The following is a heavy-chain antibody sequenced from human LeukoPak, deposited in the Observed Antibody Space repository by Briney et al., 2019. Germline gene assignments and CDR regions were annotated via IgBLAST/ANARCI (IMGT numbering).Heavy chain of an antibody. Sequence: ASVKVSCKASGYTFTGYYMHWVRQAPGQGLEWMGWINPNSGGTNYAQKFQGWVTMTRDTSISTAYMELSRLRSDDTAVYYCARSGIAVAGTEVGQSHDAFDIWGQGTMVTVSS. J-gene: IGHJ3*02. CDR2: INPNSGGT. D-gene: IGHD6-19*01. V-gene: IGHV1-2*04. CDR1: GYTFTGYY. CDR3: ARSGIAVAGTEVGQSHDAFDI.